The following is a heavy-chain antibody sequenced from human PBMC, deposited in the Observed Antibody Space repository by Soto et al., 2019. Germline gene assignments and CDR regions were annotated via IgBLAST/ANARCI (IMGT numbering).Heavy chain of an antibody. J-gene: IGHJ4*02. V-gene: IGHV3-7*01. CDR1: GFTFNTFW. D-gene: IGHD6-19*01. Sequence: EVQLVESGGGLVQPGGSLRLSCAASGFTFNTFWMNWVRQTPGKGLEWVANIKQDGSTKLYVGSVRGRFTISRDNAGNSLYLQMNSLRDEDTAVYYCAGGAGWLIEYWGQGTLVTVSA. CDR3: AGGAGWLIEY. CDR2: IKQDGSTK.